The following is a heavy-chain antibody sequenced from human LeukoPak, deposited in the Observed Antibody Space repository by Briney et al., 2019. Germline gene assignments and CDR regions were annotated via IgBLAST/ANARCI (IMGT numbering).Heavy chain of an antibody. D-gene: IGHD3-22*01. CDR1: GYTFTRYY. J-gene: IGHJ4*02. CDR2: INPNSGGT. V-gene: IGHV1-2*02. Sequence: ASVKVSCKASGYTFTRYYMHWVRQAPGQGLEWMGWINPNSGGTNYAQKFQGRVTMTRDTSISTAYMELSRLTSDDTAVYYCAKEVHYYDSSDYFPLGYWGQGTLITVSS. CDR3: AKEVHYYDSSDYFPLGY.